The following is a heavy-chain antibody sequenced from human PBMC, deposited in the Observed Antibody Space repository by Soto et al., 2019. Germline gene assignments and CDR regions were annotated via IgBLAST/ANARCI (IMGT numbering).Heavy chain of an antibody. D-gene: IGHD2-8*02. CDR3: ARTTNGGEWGD. CDR1: GGSITNNY. V-gene: IGHV4-59*01. Sequence: QVQLQESGPGLVKPSETLSLTCTVSGGSITNNYWNWIRQPPGKGLEWIGYIYYSGSTNYNPSLNSRVTISVDTFKVQSSLKLSSVTAADTAVYYCARTTNGGEWGDWGQGILVTVSS. CDR2: IYYSGST. J-gene: IGHJ4*02.